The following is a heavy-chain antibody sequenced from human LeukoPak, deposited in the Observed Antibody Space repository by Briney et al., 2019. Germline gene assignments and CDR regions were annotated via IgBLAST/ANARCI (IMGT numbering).Heavy chain of an antibody. CDR2: IKQDGSEK. CDR1: GFTFSSYA. Sequence: GGSLRLSCAASGFTFSSYAMSWVRQAPGKGLEWVANIKQDGSEKYYVGSVKGRFTISRDNAKNSLYLQMNSLRAEDTAVYYCTRSDCSGGGCYSVRAFDIWGQGTMVAVSS. J-gene: IGHJ3*02. CDR3: TRSDCSGGGCYSVRAFDI. V-gene: IGHV3-7*01. D-gene: IGHD2-15*01.